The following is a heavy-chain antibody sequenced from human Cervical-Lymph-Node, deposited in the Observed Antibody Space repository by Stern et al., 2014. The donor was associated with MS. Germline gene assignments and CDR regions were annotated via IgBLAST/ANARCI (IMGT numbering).Heavy chain of an antibody. Sequence: EVQLVQSGAEVKKPGESLKISCKGSGYSFTANWIAWVRQVPEKGQDWMGIIYSPSFQGQVTISADKSISTAYLQWSSLKASDTAMYYCARDYGDYAFDYWGQGTLVTVSS. CDR3: ARDYGDYAFDY. V-gene: IGHV5-51*01. J-gene: IGHJ4*02. D-gene: IGHD4-17*01. CDR1: GYSFTANW. CDR2: I.